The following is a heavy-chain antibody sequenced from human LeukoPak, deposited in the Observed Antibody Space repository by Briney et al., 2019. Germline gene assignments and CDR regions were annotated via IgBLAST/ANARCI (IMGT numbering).Heavy chain of an antibody. CDR2: ISSSSSYI. CDR3: AVDTAMVVAFDI. CDR1: GFTFSSYS. Sequence: GGSLRLSCVASGFTFSSYSMNWVRQAPGKGLEWVSTISSSSSYIYYADSVKGRFTISRDNGKNSLYLQMNSLRAEDTAVYYCAVDTAMVVAFDIWGQGTMVTVSS. D-gene: IGHD5-18*01. V-gene: IGHV3-21*01. J-gene: IGHJ3*02.